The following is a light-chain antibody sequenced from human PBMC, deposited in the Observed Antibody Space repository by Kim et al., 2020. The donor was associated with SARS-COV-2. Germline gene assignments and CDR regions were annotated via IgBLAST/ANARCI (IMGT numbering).Light chain of an antibody. Sequence: VSPGQTASITCSGDKLGDKYACWYQQKPGQSPVLVIYQDSKWPSGIPERFSGSNSGNTATLTISATQAMDEADYYCQAWDSSTYVFGTGTKVTVL. CDR1: KLGDKY. V-gene: IGLV3-1*01. J-gene: IGLJ1*01. CDR3: QAWDSSTYV. CDR2: QDS.